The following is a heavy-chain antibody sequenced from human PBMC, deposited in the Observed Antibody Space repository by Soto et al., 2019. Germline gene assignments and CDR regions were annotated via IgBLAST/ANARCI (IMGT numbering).Heavy chain of an antibody. J-gene: IGHJ3*02. CDR3: ARDRTSDTAMETSAFDI. Sequence: GGSLRLSCAAFGFTFSSYSMNWVRQAPGKGLEWVSSISSSSSYIYYADSVKGRFTISRDNAKNSLYLQMNSLRAEDTAVYYCARDRTSDTAMETSAFDIWGQGTMVTVSS. D-gene: IGHD5-18*01. CDR2: ISSSSSYI. V-gene: IGHV3-21*01. CDR1: GFTFSSYS.